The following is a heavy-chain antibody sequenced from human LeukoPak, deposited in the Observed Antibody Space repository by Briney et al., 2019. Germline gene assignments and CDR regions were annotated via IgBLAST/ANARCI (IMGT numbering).Heavy chain of an antibody. CDR3: ARWRGAQSEFEY. D-gene: IGHD3-3*01. CDR1: GFTFSSYW. V-gene: IGHV3-7*01. Sequence: PGGSLRLSCTASGFTFSSYWMSWVRQPPGKGPEFVSNIKQDGSRIEYVDSVKGRFTTSRDNAKNSLYLQMISLRAEDTAVYYCARWRGAQSEFEYWGQGTLFTVSS. J-gene: IGHJ4*02. CDR2: IKQDGSRI.